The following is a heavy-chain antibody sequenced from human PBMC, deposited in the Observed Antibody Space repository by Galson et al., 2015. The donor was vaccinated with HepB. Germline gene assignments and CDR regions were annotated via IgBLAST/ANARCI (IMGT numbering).Heavy chain of an antibody. J-gene: IGHJ3*01. Sequence: SLRLSCATSGFPFSDYGMHRVRQAPGKGLEWLAVIWDDGSQKFHEDSVMGRFTISRDNFKNSVYLQMNSLRAEDTAIYYCARSGHCSGYSCAFDDWGEGTVVTVSS. CDR3: ARSGHCSGYSCAFDD. V-gene: IGHV3-33*01. D-gene: IGHD2-15*01. CDR1: GFPFSDYG. CDR2: IWDDGSQK.